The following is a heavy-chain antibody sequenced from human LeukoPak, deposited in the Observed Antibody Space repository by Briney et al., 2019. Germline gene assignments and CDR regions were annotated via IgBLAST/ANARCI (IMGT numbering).Heavy chain of an antibody. Sequence: SETLSLTCTVSGGSISSSSYYWGWIRQPPGKGLEWIGSIYYSGSTYYNPSLKSRVTISVDTSKNQFSLKLSSVTAADTAVYYCARRVAAAGSASLDYWGQGTLVTVSS. CDR2: IYYSGST. CDR1: GGSISSSSYY. D-gene: IGHD6-13*01. CDR3: ARRVAAAGSASLDY. V-gene: IGHV4-39*01. J-gene: IGHJ4*02.